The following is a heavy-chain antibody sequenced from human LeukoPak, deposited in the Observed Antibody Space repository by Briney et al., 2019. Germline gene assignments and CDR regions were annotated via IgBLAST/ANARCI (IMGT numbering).Heavy chain of an antibody. CDR3: ARHEIQYYYGSGSYFSGAFDI. D-gene: IGHD3-10*01. J-gene: IGHJ3*02. Sequence: SETLSLTCAVYGGSFSGYYWSWIRQPPGKGLEWIGSIYYSGSTYYNPSLKSRVTISVDTSKNQFSLKLSSVTAADTAVYYCARHEIQYYYGSGSYFSGAFDIWGQGTMVTVSS. V-gene: IGHV4-34*01. CDR1: GGSFSGYY. CDR2: IYYSGST.